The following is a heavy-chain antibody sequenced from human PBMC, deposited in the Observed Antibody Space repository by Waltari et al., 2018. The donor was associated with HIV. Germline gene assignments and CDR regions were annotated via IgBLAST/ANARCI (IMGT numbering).Heavy chain of an antibody. CDR2: IYSGGST. Sequence: EVQLVESGGGLIQPGGSLRLSCAASGFTVSSNYMSWVRPAPGKGLEWVSVIYSGGSTYYADSVKGRFTISRDNSKNTLYLQMNSLRAEDTAVYYCARDHSGYYDSSGYYYVGAFDIWGQGTMVTVSS. CDR3: ARDHSGYYDSSGYYYVGAFDI. V-gene: IGHV3-53*01. J-gene: IGHJ3*02. D-gene: IGHD3-22*01. CDR1: GFTVSSNY.